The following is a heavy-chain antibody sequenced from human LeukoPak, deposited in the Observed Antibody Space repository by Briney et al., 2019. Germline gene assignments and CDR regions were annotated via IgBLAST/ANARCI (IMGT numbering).Heavy chain of an antibody. Sequence: GGSLRLSCAASGFTFSIYWMTWVRQAPGKGLEWVANIKEDGSVKYYVDSVKGRFTISRDNAKKSLYLQMNNLRGEDTAVYLCVRRWKLSLDVRGQGTTVTVSS. CDR3: VRRWKLSLDV. J-gene: IGHJ6*02. CDR2: IKEDGSVK. D-gene: IGHD5-24*01. CDR1: GFTFSIYW. V-gene: IGHV3-7*01.